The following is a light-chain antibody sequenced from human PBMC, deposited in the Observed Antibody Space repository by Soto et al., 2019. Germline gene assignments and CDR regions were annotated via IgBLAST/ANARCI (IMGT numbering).Light chain of an antibody. Sequence: QSVLTQPSSLSGSPGQSITISCTGTISDVGGYNYVSWYQQHPGKAPKLMIYEVSNRPSGVSNRFSGSKSGNTASLTISGLQAEDEADYYCSSYTSSSTLYYVFGTGTKVTVL. V-gene: IGLV2-14*01. J-gene: IGLJ1*01. CDR1: ISDVGGYNY. CDR2: EVS. CDR3: SSYTSSSTLYYV.